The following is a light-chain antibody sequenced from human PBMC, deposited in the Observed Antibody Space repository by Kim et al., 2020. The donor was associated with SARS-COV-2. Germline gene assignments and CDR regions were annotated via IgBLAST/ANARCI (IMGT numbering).Light chain of an antibody. V-gene: IGLV3-1*01. CDR2: QNN. J-gene: IGLJ3*02. CDR3: QAWDSSTFL. Sequence: SYELTQPPSVSVSPGQTASITCYGDKLGDKYACWYQQKPGQSPVLVIYQNNKRPSGIPERFSGSNSGNTATLTISGTQAMDEADYYCQAWDSSTFLFGGGTKLTVL. CDR1: KLGDKY.